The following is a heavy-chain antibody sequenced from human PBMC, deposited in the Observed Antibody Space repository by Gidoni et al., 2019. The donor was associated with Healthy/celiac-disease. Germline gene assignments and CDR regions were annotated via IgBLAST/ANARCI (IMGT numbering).Heavy chain of an antibody. D-gene: IGHD3-3*01. CDR2: IYYSGST. CDR1: GGSISSSSYY. V-gene: IGHV4-39*01. CDR3: ARGFLEWLLPPRDGMDV. Sequence: QLQLQESGPGLVKPSETLSLTCTVSGGSISSSSYYWGWIRQPPGKGLEWIGSIYYSGSTYYNPSLKSRVTISVDTSKNQFSLKLSSVTAADTAVYYCARGFLEWLLPPRDGMDVWGQGTTVTVSS. J-gene: IGHJ6*02.